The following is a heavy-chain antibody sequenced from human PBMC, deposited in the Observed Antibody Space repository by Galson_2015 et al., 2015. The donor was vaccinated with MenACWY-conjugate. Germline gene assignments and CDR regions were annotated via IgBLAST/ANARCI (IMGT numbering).Heavy chain of an antibody. CDR3: ARVPGYSYGYYDW. Sequence: SLRLSCAVSGFSVSSSYMSWVRQAPGKGLEWLSVIYSGGSTYYAESVKGRFTISRDNAKNSLYLQMNTLRDEDTAVYYCARVPGYSYGYYDWWGQGTLVTVSS. D-gene: IGHD5-18*01. V-gene: IGHV3-53*01. CDR2: IYSGGST. CDR1: GFSVSSSY. J-gene: IGHJ4*02.